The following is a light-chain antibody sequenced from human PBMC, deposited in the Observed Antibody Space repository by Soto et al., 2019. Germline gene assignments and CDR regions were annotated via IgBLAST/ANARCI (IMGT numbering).Light chain of an antibody. CDR2: DVS. J-gene: IGLJ2*01. CDR1: SSDVGGYNY. V-gene: IGLV2-14*01. CDR3: SSYTGSSTVV. Sequence: QSALTQPASVSGSPGQSITISCTGTSSDVGGYNYVSWYQQHPGKAPKLMIYDVSNRPSGVSNRVSGSKSGNTASLTISGLQADDEADYYCSSYTGSSTVVFGGGTKLTVL.